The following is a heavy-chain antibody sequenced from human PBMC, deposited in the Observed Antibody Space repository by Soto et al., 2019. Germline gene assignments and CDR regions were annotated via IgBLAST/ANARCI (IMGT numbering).Heavy chain of an antibody. Sequence: DVQLVESGGGLIQPGGSLRLICAASGLSVTANYMTWVRQAPGKGLEWLSIIYRGGGTYYADSLKGRAIISRDGSRNMVFLQMNSLTAEDAGVYYCARRDDSETFDIWGRRTVVNVSS. D-gene: IGHD5-18*01. J-gene: IGHJ3*02. V-gene: IGHV3-53*01. CDR2: IYRGGGT. CDR3: ARRDDSETFDI. CDR1: GLSVTANY.